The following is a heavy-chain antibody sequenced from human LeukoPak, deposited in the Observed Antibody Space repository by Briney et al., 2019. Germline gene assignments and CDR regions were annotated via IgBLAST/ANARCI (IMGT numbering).Heavy chain of an antibody. Sequence: VKVSCKASGGTFSSYAISWVRQAPGQGLEWMGGIIPIFGTANYAQKFQGRVTITADESTSTAYMELSSLRSEDTAVYYCARIITTPSADAFDIWGQGTMVTVSS. CDR2: IIPIFGTA. D-gene: IGHD3-3*01. V-gene: IGHV1-69*13. CDR1: GGTFSSYA. J-gene: IGHJ3*02. CDR3: ARIITTPSADAFDI.